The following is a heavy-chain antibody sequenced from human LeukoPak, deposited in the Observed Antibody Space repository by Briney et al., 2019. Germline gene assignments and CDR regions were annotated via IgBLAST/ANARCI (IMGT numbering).Heavy chain of an antibody. Sequence: SETLSLTCTVSGGSISSGSYYWSWLRQPAGKGLEWIGRIYTSGSTNYNPSLKSRVTMSIDTSKNQFSLKLTSVTAADTAVYYCARTPIYYFDNSGYYNWGQGTLVTVSS. D-gene: IGHD3-22*01. CDR3: ARTPIYYFDNSGYYN. CDR1: GGSISSGSYY. J-gene: IGHJ4*02. CDR2: IYTSGST. V-gene: IGHV4-61*02.